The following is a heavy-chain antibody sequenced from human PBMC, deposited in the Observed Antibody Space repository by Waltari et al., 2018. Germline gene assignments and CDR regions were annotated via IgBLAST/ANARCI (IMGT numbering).Heavy chain of an antibody. Sequence: EVQLVESGGGLAQPGGSLSLSCAASGFTFSSYWMYWVRQAPGTGLMWVSQINSDGSRPNYADSVRGRFTISRDNAKDTLYLQMNSLRVEDTGVYYCARARWLDYWGQGTLVTVSS. CDR3: ARARWLDY. V-gene: IGHV3-74*01. D-gene: IGHD2-15*01. J-gene: IGHJ4*02. CDR2: INSDGSRP. CDR1: GFTFSSYW.